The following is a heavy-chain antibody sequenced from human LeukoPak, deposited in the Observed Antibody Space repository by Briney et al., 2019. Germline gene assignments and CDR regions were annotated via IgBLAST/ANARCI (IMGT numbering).Heavy chain of an antibody. J-gene: IGHJ4*02. CDR1: GFTFSSYW. CDR2: IKHDGSEK. V-gene: IGHV3-7*01. CDR3: ARVGTAEGTLEDY. D-gene: IGHD6-13*01. Sequence: GSLRLSCAASGFTFSSYWMSWVRQPPGKGLEWVANIKHDGSEKYYVDSVKGRFTISRDNAKNSLYLQMNSLRAEDTAVYYCARVGTAEGTLEDYWGQGTLVTVSS.